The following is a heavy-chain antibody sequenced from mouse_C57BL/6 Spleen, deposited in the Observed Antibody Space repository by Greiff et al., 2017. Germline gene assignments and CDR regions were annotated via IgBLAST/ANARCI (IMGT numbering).Heavy chain of an antibody. CDR3: ARDESYGNYVDY. Sequence: EVKLVESGGGLVKPGGSLKLSCAASGFTISSYAMSWVRQTPEKRLEWVATISDGGSYTYYPDNVKGRFTISRDNAKNNLYLQMSHLKSEDTAMYYCARDESYGNYVDYWGQGTTLTVSS. V-gene: IGHV5-4*01. J-gene: IGHJ2*01. CDR1: GFTISSYA. D-gene: IGHD2-1*01. CDR2: ISDGGSYT.